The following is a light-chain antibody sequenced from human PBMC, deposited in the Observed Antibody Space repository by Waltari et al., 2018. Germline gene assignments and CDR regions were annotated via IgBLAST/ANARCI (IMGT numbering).Light chain of an antibody. CDR1: QRVSSNY. Sequence: EIVLTQSPGTLSLSPGEKATLSCRASQRVSSNYLAWYQQKPGQAPRLLIYGPSTRATDIPVRFSGSGSGTDFTLTISRLEPEDFAVYYCQQYDNSLWTFGQGTKVEIK. CDR2: GPS. V-gene: IGKV3-20*01. CDR3: QQYDNSLWT. J-gene: IGKJ1*01.